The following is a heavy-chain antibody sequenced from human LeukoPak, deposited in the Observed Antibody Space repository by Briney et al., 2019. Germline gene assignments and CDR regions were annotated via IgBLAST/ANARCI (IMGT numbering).Heavy chain of an antibody. CDR1: GGSISSYH. CDR2: IYYSGST. J-gene: IGHJ4*02. Sequence: PSETLSLTCTVSGGSISSYHWSWIRQPPGKGLEWIGYIYYSGSTNYNPSLKSRVTISVDTSKNQFSLKLSSVTAADTAVYYCARFGGELGFDYWGQGTLVTVSS. V-gene: IGHV4-59*12. D-gene: IGHD3-10*01. CDR3: ARFGGELGFDY.